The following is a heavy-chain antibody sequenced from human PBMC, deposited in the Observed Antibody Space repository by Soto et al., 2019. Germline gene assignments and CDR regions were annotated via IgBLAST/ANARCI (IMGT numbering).Heavy chain of an antibody. CDR1: GGSIRSSSYY. V-gene: IGHV4-39*02. D-gene: IGHD3-9*01. CDR2: IYYTGSP. Sequence: SETLSLTCSVSGGSIRSSSYYWGWIRQPPGKGLEWIGSIYYTGSPYNNPSLKSRVTMSVDTSKNHFSLKLSSVTAADTAVYYCARGMAEEQIFYYFDYWGQGALVTVSS. CDR3: ARGMAEEQIFYYFDY. J-gene: IGHJ4*02.